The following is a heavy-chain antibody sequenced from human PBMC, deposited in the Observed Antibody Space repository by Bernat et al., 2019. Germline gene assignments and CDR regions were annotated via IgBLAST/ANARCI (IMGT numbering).Heavy chain of an antibody. V-gene: IGHV6-1*01. J-gene: IGHJ4*02. CDR2: TYYRSKWYN. CDR3: ARGGVEEEGAYFDY. Sequence: QVQLQQSGPGXXKPSQTLSXXFAISVXSVSSNSASWNWIRQSPSRGLDWLGRTYYRSKWYNDYAVSVKSRITINPDTSKNQFSLQVNSVTPEDTAVYYCARGGVEEEGAYFDYWGQGKLVTVSS. D-gene: IGHD3-16*01. CDR1: VXSVSSNSAS.